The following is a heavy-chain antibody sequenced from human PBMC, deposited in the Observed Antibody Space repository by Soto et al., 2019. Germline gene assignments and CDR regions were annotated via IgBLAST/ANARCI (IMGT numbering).Heavy chain of an antibody. Sequence: SAGSLRLSCAASRFTFNIYLMTWVRKTPGKGLEWVSNIKQDGSEKYYVDAVKGRFTISRDNAKNSLYLQMNSLRAEDTAVYYCAKDMTKTWTDYGMDVWAQGTTVTVYS. CDR1: RFTFNIYL. V-gene: IGHV3-7*01. D-gene: IGHD4-17*01. J-gene: IGHJ6*02. CDR3: AKDMTKTWTDYGMDV. CDR2: IKQDGSEK.